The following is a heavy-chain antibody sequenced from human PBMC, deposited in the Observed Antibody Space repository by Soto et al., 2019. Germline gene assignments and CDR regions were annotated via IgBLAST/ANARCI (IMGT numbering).Heavy chain of an antibody. J-gene: IGHJ4*02. D-gene: IGHD2-15*01. CDR1: GFVFSDYY. CDR3: ARGSKDSYPGSRIFDF. V-gene: IGHV3-11*05. CDR2: ISRTSSHR. Sequence: PGGSLRLSCSGSGFVFSDYYMRWIRHIPGKGLEWVSFISRTSSHRKYAEFVKGRFTISRDNEKNTLYLQMSSLRAEDSAVYYCARGSKDSYPGSRIFDFWGRGTLVTVSS.